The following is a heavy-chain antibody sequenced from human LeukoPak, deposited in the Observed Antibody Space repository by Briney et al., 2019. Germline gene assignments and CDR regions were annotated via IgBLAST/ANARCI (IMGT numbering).Heavy chain of an antibody. CDR3: ARDEGYSYGFDY. CDR2: IYSGGST. CDR1: GFTFSSYA. J-gene: IGHJ4*02. D-gene: IGHD5-18*01. V-gene: IGHV3-66*01. Sequence: GGSLRLSCAASGFTFSSYAMTWVRQAPGKGLEWVSVIYSGGSTYYADSVKGRFTISRDNSKNTLYLQMNSLRAEDTAVYYCARDEGYSYGFDYWGQGTLVTVSS.